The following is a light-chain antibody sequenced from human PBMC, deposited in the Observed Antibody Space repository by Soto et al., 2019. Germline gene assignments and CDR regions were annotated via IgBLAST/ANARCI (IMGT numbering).Light chain of an antibody. V-gene: IGKV3-20*01. CDR3: QQYGSTPWK. Sequence: ENVLTQSPGTLSLSPGERVTLSCRASQSVASSYLAWYQQKPGQAPRLLIYSASSRATGIPDRFSGSGSGTDFTLSISRLEPEDFAVYYCQQYGSTPWKFGQGTKVEIK. J-gene: IGKJ1*01. CDR2: SAS. CDR1: QSVASSY.